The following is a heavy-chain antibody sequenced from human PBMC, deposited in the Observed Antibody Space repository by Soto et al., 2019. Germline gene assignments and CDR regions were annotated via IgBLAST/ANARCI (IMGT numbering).Heavy chain of an antibody. CDR3: ARDQPGDGYGYGWGY. CDR2: ISSSSSYI. CDR1: GFTFSSYS. V-gene: IGHV3-21*01. Sequence: EVQLVESGGGLVKPGGSLRLSCAASGFTFSSYSMNWVRQAPGKGLEWVSSISSSSSYIYYADSVKGRFTISRDNAKNTLYLQMNSLRAEDTAVYYCARDQPGDGYGYGWGYWGEGTLVTVSS. D-gene: IGHD5-18*01. J-gene: IGHJ4*02.